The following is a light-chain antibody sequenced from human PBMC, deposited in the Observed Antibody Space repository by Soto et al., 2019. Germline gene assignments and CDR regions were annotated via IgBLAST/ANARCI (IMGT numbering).Light chain of an antibody. CDR2: EVN. V-gene: IGLV2-23*02. CDR3: CSYSKTPPYV. J-gene: IGLJ1*01. CDR1: SSDVGNYNL. Sequence: QSVLTQPASVSGSPGQSITISCTGTSSDVGNYNLVSWYQQHPGKAPKLMIYEVNKRPSGVSNRFSGSKSGNTASLTISGLQADYEADYYCCSYSKTPPYVFGTGTKVTVL.